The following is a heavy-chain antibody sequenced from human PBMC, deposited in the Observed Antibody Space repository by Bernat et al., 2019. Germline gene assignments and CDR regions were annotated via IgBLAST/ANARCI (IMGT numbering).Heavy chain of an antibody. CDR1: GFTFSSYA. V-gene: IGHV3-48*04. CDR2: ISSSGSTI. J-gene: IGHJ4*02. CDR3: AREGFYGSGSM. D-gene: IGHD3-10*01. Sequence: VQLVESGGGVVQPGRSLRLSCAASGFTFSSYAMHWVRQAPGKGLEWVSYISSSGSTIYYADSVKGRFTISRDNAKNSLYLQMNSLRAEDTAVYYCAREGFYGSGSMWGQGTLVTVSS.